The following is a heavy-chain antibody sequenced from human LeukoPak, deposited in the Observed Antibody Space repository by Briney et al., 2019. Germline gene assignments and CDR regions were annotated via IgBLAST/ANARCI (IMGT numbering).Heavy chain of an antibody. V-gene: IGHV3-9*01. J-gene: IGHJ1*01. CDR3: AKALDLWFGGSPIGH. D-gene: IGHD3-10*01. Sequence: GGSLRLSSAASGFTFDDYAIHCGRQAPGKGLGWGSGISLNSGGIGYADSVKGRFTISRDNAKNSLYLQMNSLRPEDPGLYYCAKALDLWFGGSPIGHWGQGPLVPLSS. CDR1: GFTFDDYA. CDR2: ISLNSGGI.